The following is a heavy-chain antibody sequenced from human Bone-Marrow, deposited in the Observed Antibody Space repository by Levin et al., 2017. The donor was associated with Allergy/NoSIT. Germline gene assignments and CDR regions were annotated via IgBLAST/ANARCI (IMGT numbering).Heavy chain of an antibody. V-gene: IGHV3-9*01. CDR3: TKSAVPAAMGAYWYFDV. D-gene: IGHD2-2*01. CDR1: GFTLEDYG. J-gene: IGHJ2*01. CDR2: ISWNSGST. Sequence: GGSLRLSCAASGFTLEDYGMHWVRQGPGKGLEWVASISWNSGSTGYADSVKGRFTISRDNAKNLLFLQMSSLRAEDTALYYCTKSAVPAAMGAYWYFDVWGRGTLVTVTS.